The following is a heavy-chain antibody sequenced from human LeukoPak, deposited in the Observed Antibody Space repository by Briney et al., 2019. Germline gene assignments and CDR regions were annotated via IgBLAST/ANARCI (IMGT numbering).Heavy chain of an antibody. CDR3: ARLHLTSYYDSSGYYSDY. Sequence: GESLKISCKGSGYSFTSYWISWVRQMPGKGLEWMGRIDPSDSCTNYSPSFQGHVTISADKSISTAYLQWSSLKASDTAMYYCARLHLTSYYDSSGYYSDYWGQGTLVTVSS. CDR2: IDPSDSCT. CDR1: GYSFTSYW. V-gene: IGHV5-10-1*01. D-gene: IGHD3-22*01. J-gene: IGHJ4*02.